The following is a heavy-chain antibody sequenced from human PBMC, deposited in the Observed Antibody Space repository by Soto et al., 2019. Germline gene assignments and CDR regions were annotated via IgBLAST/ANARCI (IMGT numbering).Heavy chain of an antibody. V-gene: IGHV3-21*01. Sequence: EVQLVESGGGLVKPGGSLRLSCISSGFTFRTYTMNWVRQAPGKGLEWVSGIRGFSPYTFYAESVKGRFTISRDNAKNSLYLQMNSLRAEGTAVYYCARDRGYDAHDYYYNAMDVWGQGTTVTVSS. D-gene: IGHD2-15*01. CDR2: IRGFSPYT. J-gene: IGHJ6*02. CDR3: ARDRGYDAHDYYYNAMDV. CDR1: GFTFRTYT.